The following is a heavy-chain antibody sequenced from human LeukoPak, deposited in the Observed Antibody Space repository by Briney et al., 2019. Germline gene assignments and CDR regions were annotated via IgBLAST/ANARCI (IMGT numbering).Heavy chain of an antibody. CDR1: GYTFTSYG. D-gene: IGHD4-17*01. J-gene: IGHJ4*02. CDR2: ISTYTGNS. CDR3: ARTMTTGTTHGELDF. Sequence: ASVKVSCKASGYTFTSYGISWVRQAPGQGLEWMGRISTYTGNSNYAQKLQDRVTMTTDTSTSTAYMELRNLSSDDTAVYSCARTMTTGTTHGELDFWGQGTLVTVSS. V-gene: IGHV1-18*01.